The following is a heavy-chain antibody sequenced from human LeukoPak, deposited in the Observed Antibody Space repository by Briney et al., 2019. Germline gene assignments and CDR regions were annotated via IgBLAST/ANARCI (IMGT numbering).Heavy chain of an antibody. V-gene: IGHV3-23*01. CDR1: GFTFRLYV. CDR2: ITGSGGSI. CDR3: AHPSTPDYGGLDY. D-gene: IGHD4-17*01. Sequence: GGSLRLSCVASGFTFRLYVMTWVRQAPGKGLEWVSAITGSGGSIYYADSVRGRFTISRDDSKNTLYLQMNSLRAEDTAVYFCAHPSTPDYGGLDYWGQGTLVTVSS. J-gene: IGHJ4*02.